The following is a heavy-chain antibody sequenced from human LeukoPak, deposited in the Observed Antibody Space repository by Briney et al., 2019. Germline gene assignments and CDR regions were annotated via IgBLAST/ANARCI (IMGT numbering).Heavy chain of an antibody. D-gene: IGHD2-2*01. CDR2: ISYDGSNK. J-gene: IGHJ4*02. CDR3: ARVEKLLFSYYFDY. CDR1: GFTFSSYA. V-gene: IGHV3-30-3*01. Sequence: LPGGSLRLSCAASGFTFSSYAMSWVRQAPGKGLEWVAVISYDGSNKYYADSVKGRFTISRDNSKNTLYLQMNSLRAEDTAVYYCARVEKLLFSYYFDYWGQGTLVTVSS.